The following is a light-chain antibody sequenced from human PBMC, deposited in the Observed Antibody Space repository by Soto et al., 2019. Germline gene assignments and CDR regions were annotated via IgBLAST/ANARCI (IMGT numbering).Light chain of an antibody. Sequence: ETVMTQSPATLSVSPGDRVTLSFRASQTVHTNLAWYQQKPGQAPRPLIYGASTRATGIPARFSGSGSGTEFTLTLSSLQSEDFAVYYCQQYNNWRTFGQGTKVDIK. CDR3: QQYNNWRT. V-gene: IGKV3-15*01. CDR1: QTVHTN. J-gene: IGKJ1*01. CDR2: GAS.